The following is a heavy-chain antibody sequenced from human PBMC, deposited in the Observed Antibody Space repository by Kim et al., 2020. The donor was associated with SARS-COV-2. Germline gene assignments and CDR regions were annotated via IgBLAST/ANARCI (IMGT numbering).Heavy chain of an antibody. CDR3: ARDHGMDV. CDR1: GFTFSSYW. V-gene: IGHV3-74*01. CDR2: INIDGSLT. Sequence: GGSLRLSCAASGFTFSSYWMHWVRQVPGKGLVWVSRINIDGSLTNYADSVKGRFTISRDNAKNTMYLQMNSLRAEDTAVYYCARDHGMDVWGQGTTVTVSS. J-gene: IGHJ6*02.